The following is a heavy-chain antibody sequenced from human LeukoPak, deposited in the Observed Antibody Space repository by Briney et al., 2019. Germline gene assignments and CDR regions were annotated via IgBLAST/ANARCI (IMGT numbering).Heavy chain of an antibody. J-gene: IGHJ5*02. Sequence: GGSLTLSCAVSGFTFSSYPKSWLRQAPGKGLEWVSAFSGSGGSTYYADSVKGRFTISRDNSKNTLYLQMNSLRAEDTAVYYCAKDYYDSSGYWINWFDPWGQGTLVTVSS. V-gene: IGHV3-23*01. D-gene: IGHD3-22*01. CDR3: AKDYYDSSGYWINWFDP. CDR2: FSGSGGST. CDR1: GFTFSSYP.